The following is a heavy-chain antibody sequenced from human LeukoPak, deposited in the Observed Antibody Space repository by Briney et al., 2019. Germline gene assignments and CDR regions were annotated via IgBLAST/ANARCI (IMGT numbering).Heavy chain of an antibody. CDR3: AKGLGQVVPAAYDAFDI. CDR1: GFTFDNDA. Sequence: GGSLRLSCVAFGFTFDNDAMHWVRQAPGKGLEWVSGISWISGSIGYGDSVKGRFTISRHNAKNSLYLQMNSLRAEDMALYYCAKGLGQVVPAAYDAFDIWGQGTMVTVSS. CDR2: ISWISGSI. J-gene: IGHJ3*02. V-gene: IGHV3-9*03. D-gene: IGHD2-2*01.